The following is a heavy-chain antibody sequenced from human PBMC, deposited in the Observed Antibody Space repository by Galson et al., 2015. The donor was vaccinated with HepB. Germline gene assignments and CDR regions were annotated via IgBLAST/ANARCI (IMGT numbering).Heavy chain of an antibody. Sequence: SLRLSCAASGFTFSNAWMSWVRQAPGKGLEWVGRIKSKTDGGTTDYAAPVKGRFTISRDDSKNTLYLQMNSLKTEDTAVYYCTTRDYDSSGYYRGWFDPWCQGTLVTVSS. CDR2: IKSKTDGGTT. D-gene: IGHD3-22*01. J-gene: IGHJ5*02. CDR3: TTRDYDSSGYYRGWFDP. CDR1: GFTFSNAW. V-gene: IGHV3-15*01.